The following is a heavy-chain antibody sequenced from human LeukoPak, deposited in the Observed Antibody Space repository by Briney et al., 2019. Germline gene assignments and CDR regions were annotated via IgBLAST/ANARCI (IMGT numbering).Heavy chain of an antibody. CDR3: ARGHISMIVAHYYMDV. V-gene: IGHV3-53*01. D-gene: IGHD3-22*01. Sequence: PGGSLRLSCAASGLTLSSNYMSWVRQAPGKGLERVLGIYSGGSTYPADSVKGRFTISRDNSKNTLYLQMNSLRAEDTAVYYCARGHISMIVAHYYMDVWGKGTTVTVSS. J-gene: IGHJ6*03. CDR1: GLTLSSNY. CDR2: IYSGGST.